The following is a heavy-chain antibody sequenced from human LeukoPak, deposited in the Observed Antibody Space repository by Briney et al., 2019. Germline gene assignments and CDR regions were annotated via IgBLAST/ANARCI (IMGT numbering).Heavy chain of an antibody. D-gene: IGHD3-22*01. CDR1: GYTFTSYG. Sequence: GASVKVSCKASGYTFTSYGISWVRQAPGQGLEWMGWISAYNGNTNYAQRLQGRVTMTTDTSTSTAYMELRSLRSDDTAVYYCAREVDYYDSSGYSRPAFDIWGQGTMVTVSS. J-gene: IGHJ3*02. CDR2: ISAYNGNT. V-gene: IGHV1-18*01. CDR3: AREVDYYDSSGYSRPAFDI.